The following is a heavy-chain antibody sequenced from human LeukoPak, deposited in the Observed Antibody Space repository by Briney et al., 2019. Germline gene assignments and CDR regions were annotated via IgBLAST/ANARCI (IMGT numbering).Heavy chain of an antibody. V-gene: IGHV3-23*01. CDR3: AKSRARREDSSGSIDY. J-gene: IGHJ4*02. CDR1: GFTFSNYA. CDR2: ISGSGGST. Sequence: GGSLRLSCAASGFTFSNYAMSRVRQAPGKGLEWVSAISGSGGSTYYADSVKGRFTISRDNSKNTLYLQMDSPRDDDTAVYYCAKSRARREDSSGSIDYWGQGTLVTVSS. D-gene: IGHD3-22*01.